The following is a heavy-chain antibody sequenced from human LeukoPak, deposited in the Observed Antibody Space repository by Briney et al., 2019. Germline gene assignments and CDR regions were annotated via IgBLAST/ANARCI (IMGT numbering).Heavy chain of an antibody. Sequence: GGSLRLSCAASGFTSSTYWMSWVRQAPGKGLEWVASIKQDGSETYYVDSVKGRFTLSRDNAKNSLYLQMNSLRADDTTVYYCARDRDSRWDFDLWGRGTLVTVSS. D-gene: IGHD3-22*01. CDR1: GFTSSTYW. CDR2: IKQDGSET. V-gene: IGHV3-7*01. CDR3: ARDRDSRWDFDL. J-gene: IGHJ2*01.